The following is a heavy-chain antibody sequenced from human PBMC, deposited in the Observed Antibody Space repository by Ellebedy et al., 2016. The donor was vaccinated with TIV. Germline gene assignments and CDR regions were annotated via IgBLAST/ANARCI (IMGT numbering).Heavy chain of an antibody. CDR2: IIPIFGTA. CDR1: GGTFSSYA. J-gene: IGHJ4*02. CDR3: ATVAYYYDSSGYRN. Sequence: SVKVSXXASGGTFSSYAISWVRQAPGQGLEWMGGIIPIFGTANYAQKFQGRVTITADESTSTAYMELSSLRSEDTAVYYCATVAYYYDSSGYRNWGQGTLVTVSS. V-gene: IGHV1-69*13. D-gene: IGHD3-22*01.